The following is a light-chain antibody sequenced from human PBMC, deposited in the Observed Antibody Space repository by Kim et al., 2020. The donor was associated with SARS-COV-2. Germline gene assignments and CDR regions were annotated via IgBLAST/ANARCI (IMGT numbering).Light chain of an antibody. CDR3: QRYHSAPFT. J-gene: IGKJ3*01. CDR1: QGISTS. V-gene: IGKV1-27*01. Sequence: DIQMTQSPSSLSASVGDRVTITCRASQGISTSLAWFQQKPGRVPKLLIYAASTLQSGVPSRFSGSGSGTDFTLTISSLQTEDVATYYCQRYHSAPFTFGPGTKVDIK. CDR2: AAS.